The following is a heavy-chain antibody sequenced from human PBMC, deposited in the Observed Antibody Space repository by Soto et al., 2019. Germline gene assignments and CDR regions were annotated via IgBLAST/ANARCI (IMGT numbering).Heavy chain of an antibody. CDR2: LSWNSGSI. CDR1: GFTFDDYA. Sequence: GGSLRLSCAASGFTFDDYAMHWVRQAPGKGLEWVSGLSWNSGSIRYADSVKGRSTISRDNAKNSLYLQMNCLRAEDTALYYCEKDRSSRYHHYMGYGMYVWGRGTTVTVSS. D-gene: IGHD2-15*01. V-gene: IGHV3-9*01. J-gene: IGHJ6*02. CDR3: EKDRSSRYHHYMGYGMYV.